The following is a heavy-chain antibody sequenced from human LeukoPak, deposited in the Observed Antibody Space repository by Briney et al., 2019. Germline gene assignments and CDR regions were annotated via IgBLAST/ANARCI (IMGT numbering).Heavy chain of an antibody. CDR2: ISAYNGNT. D-gene: IGHD2-15*01. Sequence: ASVKVSCKASGYTFTSYGISWVRQAPGQGLEWMGWISAYNGNTNYAQKLQGRVTMTTDTSTSTAYMELRSLRSEDTAVYYCARGVPYCSGGSCYSDWFDPWGQGTLVTVSS. CDR1: GYTFTSYG. CDR3: ARGVPYCSGGSCYSDWFDP. J-gene: IGHJ5*02. V-gene: IGHV1-18*01.